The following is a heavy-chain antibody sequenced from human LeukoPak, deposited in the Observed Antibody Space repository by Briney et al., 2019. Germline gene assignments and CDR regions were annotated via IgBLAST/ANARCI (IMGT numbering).Heavy chain of an antibody. Sequence: GGSLRLSCAASGFTFSNAWMSWVRQAPGKGLEWVGRIKSKTDGGTTDYAAPVKGRFTISRDDSKNTLYLQMNSLKTEDTAVYYCTTGGQWLDPLYYYYYYMDVWGKGTTVTVSS. V-gene: IGHV3-15*01. CDR2: IKSKTDGGTT. D-gene: IGHD6-19*01. J-gene: IGHJ6*03. CDR3: TTGGQWLDPLYYYYYYMDV. CDR1: GFTFSNAW.